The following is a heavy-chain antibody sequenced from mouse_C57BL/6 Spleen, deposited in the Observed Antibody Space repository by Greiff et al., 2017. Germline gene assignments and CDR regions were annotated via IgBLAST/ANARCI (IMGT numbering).Heavy chain of an antibody. CDR2: IDPSDSET. D-gene: IGHD1-1*02. J-gene: IGHJ2*01. CDR1: GYTFTSYW. V-gene: IGHV1-52*01. Sequence: VQLQQPGAELVRPGSSVKLSCKASGYTFTSYWMHWVKQRPIQGLEWIGNIDPSDSETHYNQKFKDKATLTVDKSSSTAYMQLSSLTSEDSAVYYCARVRDYYYFDYWGQGTTLTVSS. CDR3: ARVRDYYYFDY.